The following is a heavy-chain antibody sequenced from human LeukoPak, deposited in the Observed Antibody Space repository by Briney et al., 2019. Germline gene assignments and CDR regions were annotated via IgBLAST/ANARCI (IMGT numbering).Heavy chain of an antibody. CDR1: GGSISHYY. V-gene: IGHV4-59*01. D-gene: IGHD6-19*01. CDR3: AREGGRQWLVSGALDS. CDR2: IHYSGST. Sequence: SETLSLTCTLSGGSISHYYWNWMRQPPGKGLEWIGYIHYSGSTKYNPSLKSRVTISVDTSKNQFSLRLTSVTAADTAVYYCAREGGRQWLVSGALDSWGQGTLVIVSS. J-gene: IGHJ5*01.